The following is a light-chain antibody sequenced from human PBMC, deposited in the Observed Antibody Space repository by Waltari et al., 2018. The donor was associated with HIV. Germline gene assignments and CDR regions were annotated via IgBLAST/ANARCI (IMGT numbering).Light chain of an antibody. CDR2: DVT. CDR1: SSHVGEYTY. CDR3: CSYAGSNTLV. Sequence: QSALTQPRSVSGSPGQSVTIPCAGPSSHVGEYTYASWYQQHPGKAPKLMIYDVTKRPPGVPDRFSGSRSGNTASLTISGLQAEDEADYYCCSYAGSNTLVFGGGTKLTVL. V-gene: IGLV2-11*01. J-gene: IGLJ2*01.